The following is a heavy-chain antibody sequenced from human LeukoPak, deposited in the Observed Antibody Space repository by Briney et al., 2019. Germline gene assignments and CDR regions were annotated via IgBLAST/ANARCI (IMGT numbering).Heavy chain of an antibody. J-gene: IGHJ5*02. D-gene: IGHD3-9*01. CDR2: IWYDGSNK. CDR3: ARDSGRAYYDILTGYFENNWFDP. CDR1: GFTFSSYG. V-gene: IGHV3-33*01. Sequence: GGSLRLSCAASGFTFSSYGMHWVRQVPGKGLEWVAVIWYDGSNKYYAVSVKGRFTISRDNSKNTLYLQMNSLRAEDTAVYYCARDSGRAYYDILTGYFENNWFDPWGQGTLVTVSS.